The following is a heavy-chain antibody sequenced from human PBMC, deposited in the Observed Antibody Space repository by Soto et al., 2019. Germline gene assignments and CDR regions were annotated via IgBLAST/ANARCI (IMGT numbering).Heavy chain of an antibody. D-gene: IGHD6-13*01. Sequence: GGSMRLARTASRFRFYMSAMTWVLKDQGKGLEWVSGLSDSGGSIYYADSVKGRFTISRDNSMNTLYLQMNTLRAEDTAIYYCAKVSSSWYAGFFDLWGQGTLVTVSS. J-gene: IGHJ4*02. CDR2: LSDSGGSI. CDR1: RFRFYMSA. V-gene: IGHV3-23*01. CDR3: AKVSSSWYAGFFDL.